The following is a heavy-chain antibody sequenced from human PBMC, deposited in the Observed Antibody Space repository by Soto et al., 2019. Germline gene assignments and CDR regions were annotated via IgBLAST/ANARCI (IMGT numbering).Heavy chain of an antibody. Sequence: SVKVSCKASGGTFSSYAISWVRQAPGQGLEWMGGIIPIFGTASYAQKFQGRVTITADKSTSTAYMELSSLRSEDTAVYYCARVEGSSWYSWFDPWGQGTLVTVSS. V-gene: IGHV1-69*06. CDR3: ARVEGSSWYSWFDP. CDR2: IIPIFGTA. D-gene: IGHD6-13*01. J-gene: IGHJ5*02. CDR1: GGTFSSYA.